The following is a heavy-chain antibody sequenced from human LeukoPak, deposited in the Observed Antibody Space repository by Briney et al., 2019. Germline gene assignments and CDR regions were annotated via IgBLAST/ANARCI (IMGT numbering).Heavy chain of an antibody. D-gene: IGHD6-13*01. Sequence: PGGSLRLSCAASGFTFRDYVMTWVRQAPGKGLEWVAVISYDGSNKYYADSVKGRFTISRDNSKNTLYLQMNSLRGEDTAVYYCAKDRYTGSWYGDFDYWGQGTLVTVSS. CDR2: ISYDGSNK. J-gene: IGHJ4*02. CDR3: AKDRYTGSWYGDFDY. CDR1: GFTFRDYV. V-gene: IGHV3-30*18.